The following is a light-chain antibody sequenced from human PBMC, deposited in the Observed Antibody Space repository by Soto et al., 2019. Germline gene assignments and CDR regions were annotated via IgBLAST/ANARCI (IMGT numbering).Light chain of an antibody. V-gene: IGKV3D-20*02. CDR2: DAS. J-gene: IGKJ4*01. CDR1: QSVSSSY. Sequence: EIVLTQSPGTLSLSPGERATLSCRASQSVSSSYLAWYQQKPGQAPRLLIYDASNRATGIPARFSGSGSGTDFTLTISSLEPEDFAVYYCQQRSNWLTFGGGTKVDTK. CDR3: QQRSNWLT.